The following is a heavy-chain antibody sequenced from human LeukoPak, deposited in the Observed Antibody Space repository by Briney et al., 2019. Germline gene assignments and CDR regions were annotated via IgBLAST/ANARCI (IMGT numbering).Heavy chain of an antibody. J-gene: IGHJ4*02. CDR3: ARDLGEEAVDY. CDR1: GYTFTGYY. Sequence: GASVKASCKASGYTFTGYYMHWVRQAPGQGLEWMGWINPDSGGTNYAQKFQGRVTMTRDTSISTAYMELSRLRSDDTAVYFCARDLGEEAVDYWGQGTLVTVSS. CDR2: INPDSGGT. V-gene: IGHV1-2*02. D-gene: IGHD4-17*01.